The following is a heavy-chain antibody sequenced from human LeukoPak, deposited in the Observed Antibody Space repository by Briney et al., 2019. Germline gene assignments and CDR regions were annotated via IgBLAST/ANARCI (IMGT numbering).Heavy chain of an antibody. CDR2: INPNSGGT. J-gene: IGHJ6*02. Sequence: ASVKVSCKASGYTFTGYYMRWVRQAPGQGLEWMGWINPNSGGTNYAQKFQGRVTMTRDTSISTAYMELSRLRSDDTAVYYCARGVRERDYYYGMDVWGQGTTVTVSS. CDR3: ARGVRERDYYYGMDV. CDR1: GYTFTGYY. V-gene: IGHV1-2*02.